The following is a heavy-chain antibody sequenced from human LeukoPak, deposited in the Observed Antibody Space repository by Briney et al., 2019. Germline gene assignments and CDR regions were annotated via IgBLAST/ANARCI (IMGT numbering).Heavy chain of an antibody. V-gene: IGHV3-48*04. CDR1: GLSVSSNN. CDR2: ISAGSGTI. J-gene: IGHJ2*01. CDR3: TRDLGLRRMT. Sequence: GGSLRLSCAASGLSVSSNNMHWVRQAPGGRLEWVAYISAGSGTIFSAGSLKGRFSISRDNARESLFLQMNSMRAEDTAGYYCTRDLGLRRMTWGRGNLVLVSS.